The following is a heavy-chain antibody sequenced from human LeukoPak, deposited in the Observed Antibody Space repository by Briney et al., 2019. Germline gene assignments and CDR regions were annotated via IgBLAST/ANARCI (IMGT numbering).Heavy chain of an antibody. J-gene: IGHJ6*02. CDR3: ARLGYYYYGMDV. CDR1: GYIFSSYG. V-gene: IGHV1-18*01. CDR2: ISAYNGNT. Sequence: ASVKVSCKTSGYIFSSYGINWVRQAPGQGLEWMGWISAYNGNTNYAQKLQGRVTMTTDTSTSTAYMELRSLRSDDTAVYYCARLGYYYYGMDVWGQGTTVTVSS.